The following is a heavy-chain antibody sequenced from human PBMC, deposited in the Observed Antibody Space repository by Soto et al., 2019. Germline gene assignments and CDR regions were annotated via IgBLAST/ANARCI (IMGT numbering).Heavy chain of an antibody. Sequence: ASVKVSCKASGYTFTSYGINWVRQATGQGLEWMGWMNPNSGNTGYAQKFQGRVTMTRNTSISTAYMELSSLRSEDTAVYYCVRGLPGMPLAFDIWGQGTMVTVSS. V-gene: IGHV1-8*02. CDR3: VRGLPGMPLAFDI. CDR1: GYTFTSYG. CDR2: MNPNSGNT. J-gene: IGHJ3*02. D-gene: IGHD2-2*01.